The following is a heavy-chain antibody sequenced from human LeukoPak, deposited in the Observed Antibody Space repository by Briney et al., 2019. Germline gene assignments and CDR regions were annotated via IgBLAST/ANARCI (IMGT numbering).Heavy chain of an antibody. V-gene: IGHV3-11*01. CDR2: ISSSGSTI. D-gene: IGHD4/OR15-4a*01. J-gene: IGHJ6*02. CDR1: GFTFGDYY. CDR3: AKDISPMTIYYGMDV. Sequence: GGSLRLSCAASGFTFGDYYMSWIRQAPGKGLEWVSYISSSGSTIYYADSVKGRFTISRDNAKNSLYLQMNSLRAEDTALYYCAKDISPMTIYYGMDVWGQGTTVTVSS.